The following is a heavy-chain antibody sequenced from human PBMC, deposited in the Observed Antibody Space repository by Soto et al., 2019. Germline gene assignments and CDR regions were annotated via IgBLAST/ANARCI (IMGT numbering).Heavy chain of an antibody. CDR1: GYTFSCYY. Sequence: QVQLVQSGAEVKKPGASVKVSCMASGYTFSCYYMHWVRQAPGQGLEWLGWINPNSGDTKYAQKFQDRVTITRDTSISTAYMELRRMRSDDTAVYYCATMDTTMALDYWGQGTLVTVSS. CDR2: INPNSGDT. CDR3: ATMDTTMALDY. V-gene: IGHV1-2*02. D-gene: IGHD5-18*01. J-gene: IGHJ4*02.